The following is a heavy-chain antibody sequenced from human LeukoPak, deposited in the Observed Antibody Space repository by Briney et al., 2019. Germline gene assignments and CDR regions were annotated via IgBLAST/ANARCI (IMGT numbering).Heavy chain of an antibody. CDR1: GYIFTGYY. J-gene: IGHJ4*02. CDR3: ARDEGISGTTFDY. D-gene: IGHD1-7*01. V-gene: IGHV1-2*02. Sequence: ASVKVSCKTSGYIFTGYYMHWVRQAPGHGLEWMGWINLNSGGTNYAQSFQGRVTMTRDTSITTVYLELSRLRSDDTAVYYCARDEGISGTTFDYWGQGTLVTASS. CDR2: INLNSGGT.